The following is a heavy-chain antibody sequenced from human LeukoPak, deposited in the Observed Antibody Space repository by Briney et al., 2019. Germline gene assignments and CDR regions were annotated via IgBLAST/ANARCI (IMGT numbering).Heavy chain of an antibody. V-gene: IGHV1-3*01. J-gene: IGHJ6*02. CDR2: INAGNGNT. CDR3: ATLSGYDGDYHYYYGMDV. CDR1: GYTFTSYA. D-gene: IGHD5-12*01. Sequence: ASVKVSCKASGYTFTSYAMHWVRQAPGQRLEWMGWINAGNGNTKYSQKFQGRVTITRDTSASTAYMELSSLRSEDTAVYYCATLSGYDGDYHYYYGMDVWGQGTTVTVSS.